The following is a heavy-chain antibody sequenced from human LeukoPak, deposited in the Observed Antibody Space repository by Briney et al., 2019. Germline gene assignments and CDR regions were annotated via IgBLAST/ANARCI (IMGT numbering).Heavy chain of an antibody. V-gene: IGHV3-23*01. D-gene: IGHD4-17*01. Sequence: GGSLRLSCAASGFTFNTYTMNWVRQAPGKGLEWVSTISGRRDSTSYADSVKGRFTISRDNSKNTLYLQMNSLRPEDTAVYYCAKFYDYGDSRGYFDYWGQGTLVTVSS. CDR3: AKFYDYGDSRGYFDY. CDR2: ISGRRDST. J-gene: IGHJ4*02. CDR1: GFTFNTYT.